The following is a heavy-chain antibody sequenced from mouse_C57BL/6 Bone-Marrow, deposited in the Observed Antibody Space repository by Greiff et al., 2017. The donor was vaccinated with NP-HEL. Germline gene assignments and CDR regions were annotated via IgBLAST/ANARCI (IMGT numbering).Heavy chain of an antibody. D-gene: IGHD1-1*01. CDR3: ARMSGYYGSSYRFAY. V-gene: IGHV8-8*01. Sequence: QVTLKESGPGILQPSQTLSLSCSFSGFSLSTFGMGVGWIRQPSGKGLEWLAHIWWDDDKYYNPALKSRLTISKDTYKNQVFLKIANVDTADTATYYCARMSGYYGSSYRFAYWGQGTLVTVSA. CDR2: IWWDDDK. CDR1: GFSLSTFGMG. J-gene: IGHJ3*01.